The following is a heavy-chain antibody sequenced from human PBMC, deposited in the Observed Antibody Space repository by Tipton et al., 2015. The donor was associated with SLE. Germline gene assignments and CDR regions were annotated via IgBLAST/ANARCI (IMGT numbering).Heavy chain of an antibody. D-gene: IGHD3-3*01. Sequence: TPSLTCTVSGGSITSYYWSWIRQPPGKGLEWIGYIYYSGSTNYNPSLKRRVTISVDTPKNQFSLKLNSVTAADTAVYYCARTDYDFWSGLYRVYYYMDVWGKGTTVTVSS. CDR2: IYYSGST. J-gene: IGHJ6*03. CDR1: GGSITSYY. CDR3: ARTDYDFWSGLYRVYYYMDV. V-gene: IGHV4-59*01.